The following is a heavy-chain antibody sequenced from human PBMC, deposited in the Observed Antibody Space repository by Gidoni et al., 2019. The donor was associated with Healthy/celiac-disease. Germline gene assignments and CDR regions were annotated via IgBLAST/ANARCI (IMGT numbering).Heavy chain of an antibody. CDR3: AASPAYYYDSSGYDHDAFDI. CDR1: GYTFTGYY. CDR2: SNHNRGGT. Sequence: QLQLVQSGAEVKQPGASVKVSCKASGYTFTGYYMHWVRQAPGQGLEWMGWSNHNRGGTNDAQKFQGWVTMTRDTSISTAYMERSRLRSEDTAVYYCAASPAYYYDSSGYDHDAFDIWGQGTMVTVSS. V-gene: IGHV1-2*04. D-gene: IGHD3-22*01. J-gene: IGHJ3*02.